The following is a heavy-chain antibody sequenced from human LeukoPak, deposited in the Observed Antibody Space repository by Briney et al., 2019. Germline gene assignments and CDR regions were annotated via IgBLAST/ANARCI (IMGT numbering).Heavy chain of an antibody. J-gene: IGHJ4*02. Sequence: GGALRLSCAASGFTFSRYWMHWVRQAPGKGLVWVSFIRSDGSTTYADAVRGRFTISRDKAKNTLYLQMNSLRAEDTAVYYCARDGVGEDYWGQGTLVTVSS. D-gene: IGHD3-10*01. V-gene: IGHV3-74*01. CDR2: IRSDGSTT. CDR1: GFTFSRYW. CDR3: ARDGVGEDY.